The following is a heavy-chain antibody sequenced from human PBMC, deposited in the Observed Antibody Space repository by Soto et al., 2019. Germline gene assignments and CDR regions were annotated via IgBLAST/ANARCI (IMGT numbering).Heavy chain of an antibody. CDR1: GYSFAGYW. J-gene: IGHJ4*02. CDR3: ARQIYDSDTGPNFQYYFDS. CDR2: IDPSDSQT. D-gene: IGHD3-22*01. V-gene: IGHV5-10-1*01. Sequence: GESLKISCKGSGYSFAGYWITWVRQKPGKGLEWMGRIDPSDSQTYYSPSFRGHVTISVTKSIATVFLQWSSLRASDTAMYYCARQIYDSDTGPNFQYYFDSWGQGTPVTVSS.